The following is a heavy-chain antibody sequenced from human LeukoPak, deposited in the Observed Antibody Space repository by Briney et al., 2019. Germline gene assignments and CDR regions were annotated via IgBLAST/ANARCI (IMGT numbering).Heavy chain of an antibody. V-gene: IGHV3-21*01. J-gene: IGHJ4*02. CDR3: ARDSRIVATIDY. CDR2: INSGSTSI. Sequence: GGSLRLSCGASGFTFSTYSMDWFRQAPGKGLQWVSSINSGSTSIYYADSVKGRFTISRDNAKNSLYLQMNSLRAEDTAVYYCARDSRIVATIDYWGQGTLVTVSS. D-gene: IGHD5-12*01. CDR1: GFTFSTYS.